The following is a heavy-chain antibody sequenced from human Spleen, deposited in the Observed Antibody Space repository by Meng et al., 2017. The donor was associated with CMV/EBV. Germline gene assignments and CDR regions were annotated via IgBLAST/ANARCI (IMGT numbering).Heavy chain of an antibody. CDR3: ARDFGYFSSTSCYNPFDY. Sequence: ASVKVSCKASGYTFTGYYMHWVRQAPGQGLEWMGWINPNSGGTNYAQKFQGRVTMTRDTSISTAYMELSRLRTDDTAVYYCARDFGYFSSTSCYNPFDYWGQGTLVTVSS. V-gene: IGHV1-2*02. CDR2: INPNSGGT. J-gene: IGHJ4*02. D-gene: IGHD2-2*03. CDR1: GYTFTGYY.